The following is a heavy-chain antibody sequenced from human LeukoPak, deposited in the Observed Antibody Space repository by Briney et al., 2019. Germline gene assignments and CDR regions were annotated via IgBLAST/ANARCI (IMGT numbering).Heavy chain of an antibody. Sequence: SETLSLTCTVSGGSISYYYWSWIRQPPGKGLEWIGYIYYSGSTNYNPSLKSRVSISVDTSKNQFSLKLNSVTAADTAVYYCARITYGDNHFDIWGQGTMVTVSS. CDR1: GGSISYYY. CDR2: IYYSGST. D-gene: IGHD4-23*01. CDR3: ARITYGDNHFDI. V-gene: IGHV4-59*01. J-gene: IGHJ3*02.